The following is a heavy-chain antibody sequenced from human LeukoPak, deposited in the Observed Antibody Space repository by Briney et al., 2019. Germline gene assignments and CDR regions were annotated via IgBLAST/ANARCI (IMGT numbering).Heavy chain of an antibody. CDR1: GGSISSYY. V-gene: IGHV4-59*01. CDR3: ARSQFSGNWFDP. J-gene: IGHJ5*02. Sequence: SETLSLTCTVSGGSISSYYWSWIRQPPGKGLEWIGYIYYSGSTNYNPSLKSRVTISVDTSKNQFSLKLTSVTAADTALYYCARSQFSGNWFDPWGQGTLVTVSS. CDR2: IYYSGST.